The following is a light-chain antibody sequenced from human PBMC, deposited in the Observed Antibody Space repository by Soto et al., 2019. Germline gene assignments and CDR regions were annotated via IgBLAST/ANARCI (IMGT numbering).Light chain of an antibody. J-gene: IGKJ1*01. CDR2: GAS. Sequence: EIVLTQSPGTLSLSPGERATLSCRASQSVSSNHLAWYQQKPGQAPRPLIYGASTRATGIPARFSGSGSGTEFTLTISSLQSEDFAVYYCHQYNNWPEWTFGQGTKVDIK. V-gene: IGKV3-15*01. CDR1: QSVSSN. CDR3: HQYNNWPEWT.